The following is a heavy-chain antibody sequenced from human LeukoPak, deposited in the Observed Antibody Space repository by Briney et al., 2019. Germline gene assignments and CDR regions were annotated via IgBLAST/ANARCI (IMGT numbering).Heavy chain of an antibody. D-gene: IGHD3-10*01. CDR2: INSNSCCT. Sequence: ASVKVSCMASGYTFTGSYMHWVRQAPGQGLEWMGWINSNSCCTNYAQKFQGRVTMTRDTSITTAYMELSRLRSDDTAVYYCGRGGVRGVIYFDYWGQGTLVTVSS. J-gene: IGHJ4*02. CDR1: GYTFTGSY. V-gene: IGHV1-2*02. CDR3: GRGGVRGVIYFDY.